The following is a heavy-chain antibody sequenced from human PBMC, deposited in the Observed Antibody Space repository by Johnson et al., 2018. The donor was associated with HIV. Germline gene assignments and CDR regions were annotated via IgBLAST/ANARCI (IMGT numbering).Heavy chain of an antibody. CDR2: IRSKAYGGTT. V-gene: IGHV3-49*04. J-gene: IGHJ3*02. CDR1: GFTFGDYA. Sequence: EVQLVESGGGLVQPGRSLRLSCKVSGFTFGDYAVSWVRQAPGKGLEWVGFIRSKAYGGTTEYAASVKGRFIISRDDSKSFAYLQMNSLKTEETGVYYCTRDRSLLEPGNAFDIWGQGTMVIVSS. CDR3: TRDRSLLEPGNAFDI. D-gene: IGHD1-1*01.